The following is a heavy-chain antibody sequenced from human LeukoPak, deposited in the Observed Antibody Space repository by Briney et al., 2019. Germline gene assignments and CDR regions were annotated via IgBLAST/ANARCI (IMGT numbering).Heavy chain of an antibody. Sequence: SETLSLTCAVYGGSFSGYYWSWIRQPPGKGLEWIGEINHSGSTNYNPSLKSRVTISVDTSKNQFSLKLSSVTAADTAVYYCARALLGPWGQGTLVTVSS. V-gene: IGHV4-34*01. CDR2: INHSGST. J-gene: IGHJ5*02. CDR1: GGSFSGYY. CDR3: ARALLGP.